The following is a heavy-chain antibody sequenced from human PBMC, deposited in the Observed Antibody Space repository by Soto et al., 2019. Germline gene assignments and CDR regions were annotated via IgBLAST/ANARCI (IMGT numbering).Heavy chain of an antibody. CDR3: AREKTYYDILTGYYNRGYFDY. V-gene: IGHV1-69*13. CDR1: GGTFSSYA. J-gene: IGHJ4*02. Sequence: SVKVSCKASGGTFSSYAISWGRQAPGQGLEWMGGIIPIFGTANYAQKFQGRVTITADESTSTAYMELSSLRSEDTAVYYCAREKTYYDILTGYYNRGYFDYWGQGTLVTVSS. D-gene: IGHD3-9*01. CDR2: IIPIFGTA.